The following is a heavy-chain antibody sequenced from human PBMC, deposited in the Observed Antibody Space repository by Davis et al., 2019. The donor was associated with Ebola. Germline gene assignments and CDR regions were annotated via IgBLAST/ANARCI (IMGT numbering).Heavy chain of an antibody. Sequence: ASVKVSCKASGYTFTGYYMHWVRQAPGQGLEWMGWINPNSGGTNYAQKFQGRVTMTRDTSTSTVYMELSSLRSEDTAVYYCARSPGGIAARLQDYYYYGMDVWGQGTTVTVSS. CDR2: INPNSGGT. V-gene: IGHV1-2*02. CDR3: ARSPGGIAARLQDYYYYGMDV. CDR1: GYTFTGYY. D-gene: IGHD6-6*01. J-gene: IGHJ6*02.